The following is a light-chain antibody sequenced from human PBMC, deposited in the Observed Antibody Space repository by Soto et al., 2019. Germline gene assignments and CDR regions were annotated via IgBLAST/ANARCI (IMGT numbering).Light chain of an antibody. CDR2: KAS. CDR1: QSMSSW. Sequence: DIQMTQSPSTLSSSVGDRVTITCRASQSMSSWLAWYQQKPGKAPKRLIYKASRLESGVPSRFSGSGSGTEVTRTISSLQPEDFATYYCQQYSSYPYTFGQGTKLEIK. V-gene: IGKV1-5*03. J-gene: IGKJ2*01. CDR3: QQYSSYPYT.